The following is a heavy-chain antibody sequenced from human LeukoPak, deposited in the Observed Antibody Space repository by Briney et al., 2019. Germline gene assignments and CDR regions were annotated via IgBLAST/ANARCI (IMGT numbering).Heavy chain of an antibody. J-gene: IGHJ4*02. V-gene: IGHV4-61*09. CDR1: GVSINSGNYY. Sequence: SETLSLTCTVSGVSINSGNYYWSWIQQPAGKGLEWVGHIYTSGSTNYNPSLKSRVTISVSTSKNQFSLKLSSVTAADTAVYYCARVPSHFDYWGQGTLVTVSS. CDR3: ARVPSHFDY. CDR2: IYTSGST.